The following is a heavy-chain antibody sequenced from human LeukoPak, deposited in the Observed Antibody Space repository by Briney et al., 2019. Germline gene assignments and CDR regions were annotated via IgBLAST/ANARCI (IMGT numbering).Heavy chain of an antibody. CDR1: GGSFSGYY. V-gene: IGHV4-34*01. CDR3: ARGAHRNYGSGSYYKH. Sequence: SETLSLTCAVYGGSFSGYYWSWIRQPPGKGLEWIGEINHSGSTNYNPSLKSRVTISVDTSKNQFSLKLSSVTAADTAVYYCARGAHRNYGSGSYYKHWGQGTLVTVSS. D-gene: IGHD3-10*01. J-gene: IGHJ1*01. CDR2: INHSGST.